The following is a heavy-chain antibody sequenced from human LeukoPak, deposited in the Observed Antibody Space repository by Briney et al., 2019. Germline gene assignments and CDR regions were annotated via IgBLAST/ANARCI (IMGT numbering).Heavy chain of an antibody. Sequence: GGSLRLSCAASGFTFSSYAMSWVRQAPGKGLEWVSAISGSGGSTYYADSVKGRFTISRDNSKNTLYLQMNSLRAEDTAVYYCAKRWGPDYYDSSGYYAFGYWGQGTLVTVSS. CDR3: AKRWGPDYYDSSGYYAFGY. V-gene: IGHV3-23*01. D-gene: IGHD3-22*01. CDR1: GFTFSSYA. J-gene: IGHJ4*02. CDR2: ISGSGGST.